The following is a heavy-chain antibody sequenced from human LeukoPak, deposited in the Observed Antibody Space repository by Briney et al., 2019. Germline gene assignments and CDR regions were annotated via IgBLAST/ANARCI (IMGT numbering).Heavy chain of an antibody. V-gene: IGHV3-21*01. Sequence: GGSLRLSCEASGFSFPYGMNWVRPAPGKGLEWVSSISSSSSHIYYADSVKGRFTISRDNAKNSLYLQMNSLRAEDTAVYYCGRDPGMEDYWGQGTLVTVSS. CDR1: GFSFPYG. CDR3: GRDPGMEDY. D-gene: IGHD1-1*01. CDR2: ISSSSSHI. J-gene: IGHJ4*02.